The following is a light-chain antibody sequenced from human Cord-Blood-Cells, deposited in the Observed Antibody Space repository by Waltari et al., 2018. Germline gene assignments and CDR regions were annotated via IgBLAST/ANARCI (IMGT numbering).Light chain of an antibody. CDR2: SNN. CDR3: AAWDDSLNGPV. Sequence: QSVLTQPPSASGTPGQRLPISCSSRSPHIGSNTATRYHQLPGTAPKLLIYSNNQRPSGVPDRCSGSKSGTSASLAISGLQSEDEADYYCAAWDDSLNGPVFGGGTKLTVL. CDR1: SPHIGSNT. V-gene: IGLV1-44*01. J-gene: IGLJ3*02.